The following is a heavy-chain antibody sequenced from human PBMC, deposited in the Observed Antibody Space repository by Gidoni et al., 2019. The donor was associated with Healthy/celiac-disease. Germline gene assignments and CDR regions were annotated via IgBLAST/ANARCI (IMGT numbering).Heavy chain of an antibody. V-gene: IGHV3-66*01. D-gene: IGHD2-8*01. CDR1: GFTVSSNY. CDR3: ARDERGGYCTNGVCYNYYYYGMDV. CDR2: IYSCGST. Sequence: EVQLVESGGGLVQPGGSLRLSCADSGFTVSSNYMSWVRQAPGKGLGWVSVIYSCGSTYYADSVKGRFTISRDNSKNTLYLQMNSLRAEDTAVYYCARDERGGYCTNGVCYNYYYYGMDVWGQGTTVTVSS. J-gene: IGHJ6*02.